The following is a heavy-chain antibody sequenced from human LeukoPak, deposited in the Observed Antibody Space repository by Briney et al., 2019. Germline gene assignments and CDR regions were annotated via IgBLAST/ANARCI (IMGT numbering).Heavy chain of an antibody. CDR2: ISAYNDNT. CDR3: ARVSGAARVDYYYYYMDV. Sequence: ASVKVSCKASGYTFTSYGISWVRQAPGQGLEWMGWISAYNDNTNYAQKLQGRVTMTTDTSTSTAYMELRSLRSDDTAVYYCARVSGAARVDYYYYYMDVWGKGTTVTVSS. J-gene: IGHJ6*03. D-gene: IGHD6-6*01. V-gene: IGHV1-18*01. CDR1: GYTFTSYG.